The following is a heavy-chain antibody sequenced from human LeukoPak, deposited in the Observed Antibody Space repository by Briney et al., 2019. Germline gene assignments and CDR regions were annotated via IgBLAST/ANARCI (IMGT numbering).Heavy chain of an antibody. D-gene: IGHD3-10*01. CDR1: GGSFSGYY. Sequence: SETLSLTCAVYGGSFSGYYWSWIRQPPGKGLEWIGEINHSGSTNYNPSLKSRVTISVDTSKNQFSLKLSSVTAADTAVYYCARGRGYGSGSRHYYCGMDVWGQGTTVTVSS. CDR3: ARGRGYGSGSRHYYCGMDV. J-gene: IGHJ6*02. V-gene: IGHV4-34*01. CDR2: INHSGST.